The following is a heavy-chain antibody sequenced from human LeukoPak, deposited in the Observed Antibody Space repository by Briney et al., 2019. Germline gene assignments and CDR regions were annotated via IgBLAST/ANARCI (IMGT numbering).Heavy chain of an antibody. D-gene: IGHD3-10*01. CDR1: GFTFSSYW. CDR2: INLDGGST. Sequence: GSLRLSCAASGFTFSSYWVHWVRQAPGKGLEWVSRINLDGGSTIYADCVKGRFTISRDNAKSTLYLQMNSLRAEDTAVYYCYLSGSFDYWGQGTLVTAST. J-gene: IGHJ4*02. V-gene: IGHV3-74*01. CDR3: YLSGSFDY.